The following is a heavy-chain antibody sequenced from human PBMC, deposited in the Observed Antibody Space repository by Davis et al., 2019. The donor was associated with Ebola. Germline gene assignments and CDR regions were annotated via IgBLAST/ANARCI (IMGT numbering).Heavy chain of an antibody. CDR1: GYSFTSYW. Sequence: GESLKISCKGSGYSFTSYWISWVRQMPGKGLEWMGRIDPSDSYTNYSPSFQGQVTISADKSISTAYLQWSSLKASDTAMYYCARPAGVVPAAPGYFDYWGQGTLVTVSS. CDR2: IDPSDSYT. D-gene: IGHD2-2*01. V-gene: IGHV5-10-1*04. CDR3: ARPAGVVPAAPGYFDY. J-gene: IGHJ4*02.